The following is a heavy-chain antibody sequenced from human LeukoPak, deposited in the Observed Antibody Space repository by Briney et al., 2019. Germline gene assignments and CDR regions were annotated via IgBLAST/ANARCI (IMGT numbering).Heavy chain of an antibody. D-gene: IGHD3-10*01. Sequence: PGGSLRLSCAASGFTFSSYEMNWVRQAPGKGLEWVSYISSSGSTIYYADSVKGRFTISRDNAKNSLYLQMNSLRAEDTAVYYCARGLTLITMGRWFDPWGQGTLVTVSS. CDR3: ARGLTLITMGRWFDP. CDR2: ISSSGSTI. V-gene: IGHV3-48*03. CDR1: GFTFSSYE. J-gene: IGHJ5*02.